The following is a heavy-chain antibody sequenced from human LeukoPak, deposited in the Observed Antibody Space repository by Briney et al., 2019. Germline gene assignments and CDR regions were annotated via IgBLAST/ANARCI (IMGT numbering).Heavy chain of an antibody. D-gene: IGHD6-19*01. CDR3: ARDGIAVAFDY. V-gene: IGHV3-21*01. Sequence: GGSLRLSCAASGFTFSSYAMSWVRQAPGKGLEWVSSISTSSTYIYYADSVKGRFTISRDNAKNSLYLQMNSLRAEDTAVYYCARDGIAVAFDYWGQGTLVTVSS. CDR1: GFTFSSYA. CDR2: ISTSSTYI. J-gene: IGHJ4*02.